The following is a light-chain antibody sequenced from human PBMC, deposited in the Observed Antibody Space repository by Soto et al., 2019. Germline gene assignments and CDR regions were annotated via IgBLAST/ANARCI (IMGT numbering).Light chain of an antibody. V-gene: IGKV3-11*01. J-gene: IGKJ1*01. CDR3: QQRSNWRWT. Sequence: EIVLTQSPATLSLSPGERATLSCRASQSLRSYLAWYQQKPGQAPRLLVYDASNRAAGIPARFSGSGSGTDFTLTISSMEPEDFAVYYCQQRSNWRWTFGQGTKVEIK. CDR1: QSLRSY. CDR2: DAS.